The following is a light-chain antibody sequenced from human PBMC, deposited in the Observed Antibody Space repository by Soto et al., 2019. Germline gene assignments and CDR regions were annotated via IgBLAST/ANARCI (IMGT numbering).Light chain of an antibody. CDR1: QSVSSYS. CDR2: GAS. V-gene: IGKV3-20*01. Sequence: EIVLTQSPGTLSLSPGERATLSCRASQSVSSYSLAWYQKKPGQAPRLLIYGASSRAAGIPARFSGSGSGTDFSLTISRLEPEDFVIYFCQQYGTSPITFGQGTRLEIK. J-gene: IGKJ5*01. CDR3: QQYGTSPIT.